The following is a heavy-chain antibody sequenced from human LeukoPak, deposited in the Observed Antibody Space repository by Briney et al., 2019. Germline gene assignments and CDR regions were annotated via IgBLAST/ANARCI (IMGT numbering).Heavy chain of an antibody. D-gene: IGHD1-26*01. CDR2: ISGSGGST. CDR3: AKDQTRELLGYFDY. J-gene: IGHJ4*02. CDR1: GFTFSSYA. Sequence: GGSLRLSCAASGFTFSSYAVSWVRQAPGKGLEWVSAISGSGGSTYYADSVKGRFTISRDNAKNTLYLQMNSLRAEDTAVYYCAKDQTRELLGYFDYWGQGTLVTVSS. V-gene: IGHV3-23*01.